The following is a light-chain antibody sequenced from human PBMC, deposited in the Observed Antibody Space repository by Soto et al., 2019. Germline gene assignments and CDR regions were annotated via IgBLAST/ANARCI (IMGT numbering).Light chain of an antibody. CDR2: GVT. J-gene: IGLJ1*01. V-gene: IGLV2-14*01. Sequence: SVLTQPASVSGSPGQSITISCTGTSSDVGAYNYVSWYQQYPGKAPKLIIYGVTNRPSGVSNRFSGSKTGNTASLTISGLQAEDEAYYYCFSHKRGDSHVFGTGTQLTV. CDR3: FSHKRGDSHV. CDR1: SSDVGAYNY.